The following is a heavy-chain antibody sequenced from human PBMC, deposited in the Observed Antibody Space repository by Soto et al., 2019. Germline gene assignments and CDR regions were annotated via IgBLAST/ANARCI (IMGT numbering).Heavy chain of an antibody. V-gene: IGHV3-30*18. J-gene: IGHJ5*02. CDR1: GFTFSSYG. Sequence: QVQLVESGGGVVQPGRSLRLSCAASGFTFSSYGMHWVRQAPGKGLEWVADISYDGSNNYYADSVKGRFTISRDNSKNTLYLQMNSLRAEDTAVYYCAKARYYYDSSALAPWGQGTLVTVSS. CDR2: ISYDGSNN. D-gene: IGHD3-22*01. CDR3: AKARYYYDSSALAP.